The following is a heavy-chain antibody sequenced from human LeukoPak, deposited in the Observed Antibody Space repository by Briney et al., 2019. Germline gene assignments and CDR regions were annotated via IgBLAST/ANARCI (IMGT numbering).Heavy chain of an antibody. J-gene: IGHJ3*01. CDR3: ARDRRGSYYTFDL. Sequence: SETLSLTCSVSGASINGYFWNWVRQTPEKGLEWIGYVSHTGATTKNPSLKSRVSITIDTSKSQISLSMTSVTAADTALCYCARDRRGSYYTFDLWGPGTIVSVS. CDR1: GASINGYF. D-gene: IGHD1-26*01. CDR2: VSHTGAT. V-gene: IGHV4-59*01.